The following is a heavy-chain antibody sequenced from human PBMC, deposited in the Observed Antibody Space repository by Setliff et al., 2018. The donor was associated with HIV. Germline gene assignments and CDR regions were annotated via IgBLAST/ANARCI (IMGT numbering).Heavy chain of an antibody. CDR3: ARGQLDRHLRSDVPFDI. Sequence: GASVKVSCKASGYSFARYGLSWVRQAPGQGLEWMGWISGFNGNTNYAQKFQGRVTLTTDTSTNTVYMELKSLRSDDTAVYFCARGQLDRHLRSDVPFDIWGQGTMVTVSS. D-gene: IGHD1-1*01. V-gene: IGHV1-18*01. J-gene: IGHJ3*02. CDR1: GYSFARYG. CDR2: ISGFNGNT.